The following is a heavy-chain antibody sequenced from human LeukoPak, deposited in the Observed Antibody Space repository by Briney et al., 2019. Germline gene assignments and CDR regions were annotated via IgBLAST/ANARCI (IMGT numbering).Heavy chain of an antibody. Sequence: SETLSLTCTVSGGSISSYYWSWIRQPPGKGLEGIGYIYYSGSTNYNPSLKSRVTISVAASKNQFSLKLSSVTAADTAVYYCASLSGSFAYYFDYWGQGTLVTVSS. CDR1: GGSISSYY. D-gene: IGHD1-26*01. V-gene: IGHV4-59*01. CDR2: IYYSGST. CDR3: ASLSGSFAYYFDY. J-gene: IGHJ4*02.